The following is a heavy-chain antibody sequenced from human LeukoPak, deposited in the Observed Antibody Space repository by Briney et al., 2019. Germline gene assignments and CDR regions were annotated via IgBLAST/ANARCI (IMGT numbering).Heavy chain of an antibody. J-gene: IGHJ4*02. CDR1: GGSVSSTEFY. CDR3: ARLSKGRYFDYIFDY. V-gene: IGHV4-39*01. CDR2: IYYTGST. D-gene: IGHD3-9*01. Sequence: SETLSLTCTVSGGSVSSTEFYWGWIRQPPGKGLQWIGNIYYTGSTYYNPSLNSRVTMSVDTSQNHISLKMTSVTAADTAVYYCARLSKGRYFDYIFDYWGQGTLVTVSS.